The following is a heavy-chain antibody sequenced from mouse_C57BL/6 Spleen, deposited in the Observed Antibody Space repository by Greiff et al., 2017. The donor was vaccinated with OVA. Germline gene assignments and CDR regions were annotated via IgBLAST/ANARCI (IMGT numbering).Heavy chain of an antibody. J-gene: IGHJ2*01. CDR1: GYTFTSYW. CDR2: IDPSDSYT. D-gene: IGHD1-1*01. CDR3: AKGTTVENYFDY. Sequence: QVQLQQPGAELVRPGTSVKLSCKASGYTFTSYWMHWVKQRPGQGLEWIGVIDPSDSYTNYNQKFKGKATLTVDTSSSTAYMQLSSLTSEDSAVYYCAKGTTVENYFDYWGQGTTLTVSS. V-gene: IGHV1-59*01.